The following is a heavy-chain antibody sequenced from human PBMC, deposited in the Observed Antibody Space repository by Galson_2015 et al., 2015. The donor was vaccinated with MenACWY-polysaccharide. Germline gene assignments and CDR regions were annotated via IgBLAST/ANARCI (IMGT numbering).Heavy chain of an antibody. J-gene: IGHJ4*02. CDR3: AKMYGDLPVGLNF. CDR1: FFTFLPYS. D-gene: IGHD4-17*01. Sequence: SLLLSFSSSFFTFLPYSMLFFLPSPGKGLEWVSTIGGSGSNTHYADSVKGRFTISRDNSKNTLSLQMNSLRAEDTAVYYCAKMYGDLPVGLNFWGQGTLVTVS. V-gene: IGHV3-23*01. CDR2: IGGSGSNT.